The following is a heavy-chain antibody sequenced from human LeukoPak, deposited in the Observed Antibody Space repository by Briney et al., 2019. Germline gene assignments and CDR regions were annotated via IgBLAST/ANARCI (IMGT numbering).Heavy chain of an antibody. J-gene: IGHJ3*02. Sequence: SETLSLTCTVSGGSISSGSYYWSWIRQPAGKGLEWIGRIYTSGSTNYNPSLKSRVTISVDTSKNQFSLKLSSVTAADTAVYYCARDLSSGSSGWPNDAFDIWGQGTMVTVSS. CDR2: IYTSGST. CDR1: GGSISSGSYY. CDR3: ARDLSSGSSGWPNDAFDI. D-gene: IGHD6-19*01. V-gene: IGHV4-61*02.